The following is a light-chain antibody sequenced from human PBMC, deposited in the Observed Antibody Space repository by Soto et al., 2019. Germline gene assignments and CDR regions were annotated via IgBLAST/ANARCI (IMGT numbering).Light chain of an antibody. CDR3: QQDDSLPPIT. V-gene: IGKV1-33*01. CDR1: QDISNY. J-gene: IGKJ2*01. CDR2: DAS. Sequence: DIQMTQSPSSLSASVGDRVTITCQASQDISNYLNWYQQKPGKAPKLLIYDASNLETGVPSRFSGSGSGTDFTFSISSLQPEDIATYYCQQDDSLPPITFGQGTKLEIK.